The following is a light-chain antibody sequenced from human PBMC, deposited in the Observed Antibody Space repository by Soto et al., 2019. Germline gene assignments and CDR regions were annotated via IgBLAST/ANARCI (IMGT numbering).Light chain of an antibody. Sequence: QSALTQPASVSGSPGQSITISCTGTSSDVGSYNLVSWYQHHPGKAPKLMIYEGSKRPSGVSNRFSGSKSGNTASLTISGLQAEDEADYYCCSYAGITVFGGGTKLTVL. V-gene: IGLV2-23*01. J-gene: IGLJ2*01. CDR2: EGS. CDR3: CSYAGITV. CDR1: SSDVGSYNL.